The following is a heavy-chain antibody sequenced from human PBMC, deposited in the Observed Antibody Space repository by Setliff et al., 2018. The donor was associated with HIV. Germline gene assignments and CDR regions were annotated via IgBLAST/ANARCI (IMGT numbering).Heavy chain of an antibody. Sequence: AETLSLTCTVSGGAIGGYYGSWIRQPPGTGLEWLGCSYSGGSNNYNTSPESRVTISLDTSKNQFSLRLTSVTAADTAVYYCARVRSYGSAYDAFDVWGPGTMVTVSS. V-gene: IGHV4-4*08. CDR3: ARVRSYGSAYDAFDV. CDR2: SYSGGSN. J-gene: IGHJ3*01. CDR1: GGAIGGYY. D-gene: IGHD3-10*01.